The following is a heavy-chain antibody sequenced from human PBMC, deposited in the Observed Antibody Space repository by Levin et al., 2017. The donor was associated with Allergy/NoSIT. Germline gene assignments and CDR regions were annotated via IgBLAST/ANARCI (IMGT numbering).Heavy chain of an antibody. CDR1: GGSISSGDYY. CDR3: ARKRITMVRGDTNWFDP. D-gene: IGHD3-10*01. CDR2: IYYSGST. Sequence: SQTLSLTCTVSGGSISSGDYYWSWIRQPPGKGLEWIGYIYYSGSTYYNPSLKSRVTISVDTSKNQFSLKLSSVTAADTAVYYCARKRITMVRGDTNWFDPWGQGTLVTVSS. V-gene: IGHV4-30-4*01. J-gene: IGHJ5*02.